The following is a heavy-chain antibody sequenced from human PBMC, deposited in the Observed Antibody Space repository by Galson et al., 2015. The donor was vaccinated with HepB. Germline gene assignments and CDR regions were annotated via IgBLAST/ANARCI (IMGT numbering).Heavy chain of an antibody. D-gene: IGHD3-10*01. CDR3: ARKRAYGSGIGWFDP. J-gene: IGHJ5*02. V-gene: IGHV4-59*08. CDR1: GGSISSYY. Sequence: ETLSLTCTVSGGSISSYYWSWIRQPPGKGLEWIGYIYYSGSTNYNPSLKSRVTMSVDTSKNQFSLKLSSVTAADTAVYYCARKRAYGSGIGWFDPWGQGTLVTVSS. CDR2: IYYSGST.